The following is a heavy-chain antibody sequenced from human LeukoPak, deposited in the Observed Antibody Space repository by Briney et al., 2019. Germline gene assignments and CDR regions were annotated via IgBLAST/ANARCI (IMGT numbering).Heavy chain of an antibody. J-gene: IGHJ4*02. V-gene: IGHV4-34*01. CDR1: GGSFSGYY. Sequence: SETLSLTCAVYGGSFSGYYWSWIRQPPGKGLEWIGEINHSGSTNYNPSLKSRVTISVDTSKNQFSLKLSSVTAADTAVYYCASTNGYCSGGSCYFDYWGQGTLVTVSS. CDR3: ASTNGYCSGGSCYFDY. D-gene: IGHD2-15*01. CDR2: INHSGST.